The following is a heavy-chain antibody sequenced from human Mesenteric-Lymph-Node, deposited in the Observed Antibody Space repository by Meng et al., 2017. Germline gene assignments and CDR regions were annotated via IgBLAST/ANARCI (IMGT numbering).Heavy chain of an antibody. CDR3: ARGDQTGYCSGGSCYYNWYFDL. CDR2: VHSTGRT. CDR1: GGSVSSGSYY. J-gene: IGHJ2*01. D-gene: IGHD2-15*01. V-gene: IGHV4-61*01. Sequence: SETLSLTCTVSGGSVSSGSYYWSWIRQPPGKGLEWIGYVHSTGRTNSNPSLKSRVTISVDTSKNQFSLKLSSVTAADTAVYYCARGDQTGYCSGGSCYYNWYFDLWGRGTLVTVSS.